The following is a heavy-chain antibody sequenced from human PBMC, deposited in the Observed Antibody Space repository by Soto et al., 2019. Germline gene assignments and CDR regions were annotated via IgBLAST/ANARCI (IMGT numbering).Heavy chain of an antibody. J-gene: IGHJ6*02. Sequence: GASVKVSCKASGGTFSSYAISWVRQAPGQGLEWMGGIIPIFGTANYAQKFQGRVTITADESTSTAYMELSSLRSEDTAVYYCAASFGELLPYYYYGMDVWGQGTTVTVSS. CDR3: AASFGELLPYYYYGMDV. CDR1: GGTFSSYA. V-gene: IGHV1-69*13. D-gene: IGHD1-26*01. CDR2: IIPIFGTA.